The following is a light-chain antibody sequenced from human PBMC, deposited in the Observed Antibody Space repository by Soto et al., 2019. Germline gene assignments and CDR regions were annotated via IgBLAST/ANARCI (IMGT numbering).Light chain of an antibody. V-gene: IGKV3-20*01. CDR2: GAS. CDR3: QQYGTSSIT. J-gene: IGKJ4*01. CDR1: QSVSSNY. Sequence: EIVLTQSPGTLSFSPGERATLSCRASQSVSSNYLAWYQQKPGQAPRLLIYGASSRATGIPDRFSGSGSGTDFTLTISRLEPEDFASYYCQQYGTSSITFGEGTKVEIK.